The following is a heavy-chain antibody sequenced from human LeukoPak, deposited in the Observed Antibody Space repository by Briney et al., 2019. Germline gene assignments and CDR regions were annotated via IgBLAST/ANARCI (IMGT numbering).Heavy chain of an antibody. D-gene: IGHD5-12*01. CDR3: ARELIHSHARRYSGYGPPDYYMDV. CDR1: GYTFTSYY. J-gene: IGHJ6*03. CDR2: INPSGGST. V-gene: IGHV1-46*01. Sequence: ASVKVSCKASGYTFTSYYMHWVRQAPGQGLEWMGIINPSGGSTSYAQKFQGRVTMTRDMSTSTVYMELSSLRSEDTAVYYCARELIHSHARRYSGYGPPDYYMDVWGKGTTVTVSS.